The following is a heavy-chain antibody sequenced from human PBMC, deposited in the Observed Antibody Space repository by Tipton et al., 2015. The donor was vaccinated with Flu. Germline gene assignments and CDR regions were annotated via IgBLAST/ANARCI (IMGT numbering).Heavy chain of an antibody. CDR3: TRNSGYDPRKIDY. CDR1: GFTFGDYA. J-gene: IGHJ4*02. D-gene: IGHD5-12*01. CDR2: IRSNAYGGTT. V-gene: IGHV3-49*04. Sequence: SLRLSCTASGFTFGDYAMSWVRQAPGKGLEWVGFIRSNAYGGTTAYAAAVKGRFTISRDYYKSNAYLKMNSLKTEDTAVYYCTRNSGYDPRKIDYWRQGTLVTFPS.